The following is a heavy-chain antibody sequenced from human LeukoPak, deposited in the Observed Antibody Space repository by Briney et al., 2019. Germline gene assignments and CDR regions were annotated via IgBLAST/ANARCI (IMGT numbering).Heavy chain of an antibody. J-gene: IGHJ4*02. CDR3: AKNVGATYGY. CDR1: GFTFSSYA. D-gene: IGHD1-26*01. V-gene: IGHV3-23*01. Sequence: PGGSLRLSCAASGFTFSSYAMSWVRQAPGEGLEWVSAISGSGGSTYYADSVKGRFTISRDNSKNTLYLQMNSLRAEDAAVYYCAKNVGATYGYWGQGTLVTVSS. CDR2: ISGSGGST.